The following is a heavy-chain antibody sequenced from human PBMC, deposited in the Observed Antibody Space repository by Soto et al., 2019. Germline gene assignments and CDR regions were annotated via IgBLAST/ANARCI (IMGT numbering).Heavy chain of an antibody. Sequence: PSETLSLTCTVSGGSISISSYYWGWILHPPGKGLEWIGSIYYSGSTYYNPSLKSRVTISVDTSKNQFSLKLSSVTAADTAVYYCARQGYCSSTSCYGPRMGNPYYYYMDVWGKGTTVTVSS. CDR2: IYYSGST. CDR1: GGSISISSYY. CDR3: ARQGYCSSTSCYGPRMGNPYYYYMDV. D-gene: IGHD2-2*01. V-gene: IGHV4-39*01. J-gene: IGHJ6*03.